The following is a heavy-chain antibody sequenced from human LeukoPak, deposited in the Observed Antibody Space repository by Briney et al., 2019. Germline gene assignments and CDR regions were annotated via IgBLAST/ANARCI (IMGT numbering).Heavy chain of an antibody. V-gene: IGHV1-2*02. CDR1: GYTFTCNQ. Sequence: GASVKVSCKASGYTFTCNQIYWLRQAPGQGLEGVGWIKPSSGDTLYEQKFQGRVTMTRDKSISSAYMELSSLRSDDTAVYYCARKSAGFLTAWGQGTLVTVSS. D-gene: IGHD2/OR15-2a*01. CDR3: ARKSAGFLTA. CDR2: IKPSSGDT. J-gene: IGHJ5*02.